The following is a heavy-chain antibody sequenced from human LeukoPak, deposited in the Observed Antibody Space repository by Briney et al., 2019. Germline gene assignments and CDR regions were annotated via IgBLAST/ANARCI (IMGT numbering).Heavy chain of an antibody. CDR3: AMYGSGSSHPPY. CDR1: GFTFSSYG. V-gene: IGHV3-30*03. J-gene: IGHJ4*02. D-gene: IGHD3-10*01. Sequence: GGSLRLSCAASGFTFSSYGMHWVRQAPGKGLEWVAVISYDGSNKYYADSVKGRFTISRDNSKNTLYLQMNSLRAEDTAVYYCAMYGSGSSHPPYWGQGTLVTVSS. CDR2: ISYDGSNK.